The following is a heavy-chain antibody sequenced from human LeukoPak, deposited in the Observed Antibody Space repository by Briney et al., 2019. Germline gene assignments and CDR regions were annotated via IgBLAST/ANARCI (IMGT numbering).Heavy chain of an antibody. Sequence: PGRSLRLSCAASGFTFSSYGMHWVRQAPGKGLEWVAVIWYDGSNKYYADSVKGRFTISRDNSKNTLYLQMNSLRAEDTAVYYCARRYGSGNTDYWGQGTLVTVSS. CDR1: GFTFSSYG. J-gene: IGHJ4*02. V-gene: IGHV3-33*01. CDR2: IWYDGSNK. CDR3: ARRYGSGNTDY. D-gene: IGHD3-10*01.